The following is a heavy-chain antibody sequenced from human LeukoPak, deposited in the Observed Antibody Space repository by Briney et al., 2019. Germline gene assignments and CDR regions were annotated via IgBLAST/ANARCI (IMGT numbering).Heavy chain of an antibody. CDR3: ARRSSLKDVVVPAATYALGYYYYYMDV. V-gene: IGHV3-21*01. CDR2: ISSSSSYI. Sequence: MAGGSLRLSCAASGFTFRSYSMNWVRQAPGKGLEWVSSISSSSSYIYYADSVKGRFTISRDNAKNSLYLQMNSLRAEDTAVYYCARRSSLKDVVVPAATYALGYYYYYMDVWGKGTTVTISS. D-gene: IGHD2-2*01. J-gene: IGHJ6*03. CDR1: GFTFRSYS.